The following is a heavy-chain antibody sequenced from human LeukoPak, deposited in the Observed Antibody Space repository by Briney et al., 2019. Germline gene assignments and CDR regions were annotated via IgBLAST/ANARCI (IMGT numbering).Heavy chain of an antibody. CDR3: AKDIRKGGEWELLFDY. Sequence: PGGSLRLSCAASGFTFDDYAMHWVRQAPGKGLEWVSLISWDGGSTYYADSVKGRFTISRDNSKNSLYLQMNSLRAEDTALYYCAKDIRKGGEWELLFDYWGQGTLVTVSS. CDR2: ISWDGGST. V-gene: IGHV3-43D*03. D-gene: IGHD1-26*01. CDR1: GFTFDDYA. J-gene: IGHJ4*02.